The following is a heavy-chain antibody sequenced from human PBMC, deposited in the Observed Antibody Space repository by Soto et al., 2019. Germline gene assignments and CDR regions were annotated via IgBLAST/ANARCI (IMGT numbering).Heavy chain of an antibody. CDR2: IIPLFGTP. D-gene: IGHD3-10*01. J-gene: IGHJ4*02. V-gene: IGHV1-69*01. Sequence: QVQLVQSGAEVKKPGSSVMVSCKASGGIFSTYAISWLRQAPGQGLEWMGGIIPLFGTPNYAQRFQGRGTITADESTSTAYMALSRLRSEDTAVYYCARDRDAYGSGNYYNRIDFWGQGALFTVSS. CDR1: GGIFSTYA. CDR3: ARDRDAYGSGNYYNRIDF.